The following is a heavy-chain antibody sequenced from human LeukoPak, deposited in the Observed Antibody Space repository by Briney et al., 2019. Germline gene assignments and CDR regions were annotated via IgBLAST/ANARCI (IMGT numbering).Heavy chain of an antibody. CDR1: GGSISSGGYY. J-gene: IGHJ4*02. D-gene: IGHD3-3*01. V-gene: IGHV4-30-2*01. CDR2: IYHSGST. CDR3: ARESTDYDFWSGQYDY. Sequence: SQTLSLTCTVSGGSISSGGYYWSWIRQPPGKGLEWIGYIYHSGSTYYNPSLKSRVTISVDRSKNQFSLKLSSVTAADTAVYYCARESTDYDFWSGQYDYWGQGTLVTVSS.